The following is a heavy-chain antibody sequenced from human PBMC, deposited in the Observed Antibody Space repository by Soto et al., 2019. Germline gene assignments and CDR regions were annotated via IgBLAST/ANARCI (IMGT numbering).Heavy chain of an antibody. CDR3: AKDRTGFLEWLLPTSFDC. CDR1: GFTFSSYA. D-gene: IGHD3-3*01. CDR2: ISGSGGST. V-gene: IGHV3-23*01. Sequence: EVQLLESGGGLVQPGGSLRLSCAASGFTFSSYAMSWVRQAPGKGLEWVSAISGSGGSTYYADSVKGRFTISRDNSTNTLYLQMNSLRAEDTAVYYCAKDRTGFLEWLLPTSFDCWGQGTLVTVSS. J-gene: IGHJ4*02.